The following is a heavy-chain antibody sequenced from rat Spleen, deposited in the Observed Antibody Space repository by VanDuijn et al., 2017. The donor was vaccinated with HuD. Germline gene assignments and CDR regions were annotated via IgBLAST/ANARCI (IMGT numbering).Heavy chain of an antibody. CDR2: ISPSGGST. Sequence: EVQLVESGGGLVQPGRSLKLSCAASKFTFSNDAMAWVRQAPAKGLEWVSSISPSGGSTYYPDSVKGRFTISRDDAKSTLYLQMNSLRSEDTATYYCTRREAYYGYNDYWGQGVMVTVSS. CDR1: KFTFSNDA. V-gene: IGHV5-25*01. D-gene: IGHD1-9*01. CDR3: TRREAYYGYNDY. J-gene: IGHJ2*01.